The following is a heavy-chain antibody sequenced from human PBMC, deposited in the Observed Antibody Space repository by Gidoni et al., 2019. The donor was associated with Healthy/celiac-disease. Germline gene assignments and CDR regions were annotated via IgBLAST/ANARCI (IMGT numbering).Heavy chain of an antibody. CDR1: GFTFSSYW. CDR2: IKQDGSEK. CDR3: ARAVTYYYDSSGYSDY. D-gene: IGHD3-22*01. V-gene: IGHV3-7*01. Sequence: EVQLVESGGGLVQPGGSLRLSCAASGFTFSSYWMSWVRQAPGKGLEWVANIKQDGSEKYYVDSVKGRFTISRDNAKNSLYLQMNSLRAEDTAVYYCARAVTYYYDSSGYSDYWGQGTLVTVSS. J-gene: IGHJ4*02.